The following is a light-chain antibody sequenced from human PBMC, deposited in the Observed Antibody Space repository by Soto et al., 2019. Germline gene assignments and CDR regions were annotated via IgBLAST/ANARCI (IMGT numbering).Light chain of an antibody. Sequence: DIQLTQSPPSLSSSVGDRVTITCRASQYVGNYLNWYQHKPGKAPQLLIYSASTWQIGVPSRFSGSVSGTDFTLTITTLQPDDFASYYCQSNYILPWTFGQGTKVEIK. CDR1: QYVGNY. J-gene: IGKJ1*01. CDR2: SAS. CDR3: QSNYILPWT. V-gene: IGKV1-39*01.